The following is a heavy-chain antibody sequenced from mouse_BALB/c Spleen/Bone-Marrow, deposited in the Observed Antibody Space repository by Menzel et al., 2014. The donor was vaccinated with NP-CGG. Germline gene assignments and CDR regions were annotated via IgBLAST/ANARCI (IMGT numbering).Heavy chain of an antibody. CDR2: INPDSSTI. J-gene: IGHJ3*01. CDR1: GFDFSRYR. CDR3: SRLGYYGGFAY. Sequence: EVKLMESGGGLVHPGGSLKLSCAASGFDFSRYRMGWVRQAPGKGLEWIGEINPDSSTINYTPSLKDKLIISRDNAKNTLYLQMSKVRSEDTALYYCSRLGYYGGFAYWGQGTLVTVSA. V-gene: IGHV4-1*02. D-gene: IGHD2-3*01.